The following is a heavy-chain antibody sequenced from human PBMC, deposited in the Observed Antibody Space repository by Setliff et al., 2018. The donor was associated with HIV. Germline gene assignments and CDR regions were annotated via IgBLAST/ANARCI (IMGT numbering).Heavy chain of an antibody. CDR3: ARDIVVVPAAAVRNYYYYMDV. Sequence: SVKVSCKASGGTFSSYAISWVRQAPGQGLEWMGRIIPIFGTANYAQKFQGRVTITADKSTNTAYMELSSLRSEDTAVYYCARDIVVVPAAAVRNYYYYMDVWGKGTTVTVSS. D-gene: IGHD2-2*01. V-gene: IGHV1-69*06. CDR2: IIPIFGTA. J-gene: IGHJ6*03. CDR1: GGTFSSYA.